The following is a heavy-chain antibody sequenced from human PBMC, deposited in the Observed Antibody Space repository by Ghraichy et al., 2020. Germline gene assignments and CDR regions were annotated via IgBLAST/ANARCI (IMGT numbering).Heavy chain of an antibody. V-gene: IGHV4-59*01. J-gene: IGHJ6*02. CDR1: GGSISSYY. Sequence: SETLSLTCTVSGGSISSYYWSWIRQPPGKGLEWIGYIYYSGSTNYNPSLKSRVTISVDTSKNQFSLKLSPVTAADTAVYYCAREDIVVVPAAMGGYYYYYYGMDVWGQGTTVTVSS. D-gene: IGHD2-2*01. CDR2: IYYSGST. CDR3: AREDIVVVPAAMGGYYYYYYGMDV.